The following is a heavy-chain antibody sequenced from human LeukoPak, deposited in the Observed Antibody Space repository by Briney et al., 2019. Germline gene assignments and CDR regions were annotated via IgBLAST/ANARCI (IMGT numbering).Heavy chain of an antibody. J-gene: IGHJ4*02. CDR1: GGSISSGSYY. CDR2: IYTSGST. D-gene: IGHD3-10*01. V-gene: IGHV4-61*02. CDR3: ARDGAGELLVY. Sequence: TSETLSLTCAVSGGSISSGSYYWSWIRQPAGKGLEWIGRIYTSGSTNYNPSLKSRVTISVDTSKNQFSLKLSSVTAADTAVYYCARDGAGELLVYWGQGTLVTVSS.